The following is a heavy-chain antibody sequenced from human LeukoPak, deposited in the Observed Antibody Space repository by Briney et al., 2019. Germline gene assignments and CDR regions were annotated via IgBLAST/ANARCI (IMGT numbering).Heavy chain of an antibody. V-gene: IGHV4-30-4*01. CDR3: ARPYYYDSRIDP. CDR2: MYYSGST. J-gene: IGHJ5*02. CDR1: GGSISSGDYY. Sequence: PSQTLSLTCTVSGGSISSGDYYWSWIRQPPGKGLEWIAYMYYSGSTYYNSSLKSRVTMSADTSKNQLSLKLSSVTAADTAVYYCARPYYYDSRIDPWGQGILVTVSS. D-gene: IGHD3-22*01.